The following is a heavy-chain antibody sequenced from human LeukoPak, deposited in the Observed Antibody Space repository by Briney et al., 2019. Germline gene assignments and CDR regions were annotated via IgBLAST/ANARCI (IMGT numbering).Heavy chain of an antibody. V-gene: IGHV3-48*03. Sequence: PGGSLRLSCAASGFTFSSYEMNWVRQAPGKGLEWVSYINSSGSTIYYADSVKGRFTISRDNAKNSLYLQMNSLRAEDTAVYYCAELGITTIGGVWGKGTTVTISS. CDR3: AELGITTIGGV. J-gene: IGHJ6*04. CDR2: INSSGSTI. CDR1: GFTFSSYE. D-gene: IGHD3-10*02.